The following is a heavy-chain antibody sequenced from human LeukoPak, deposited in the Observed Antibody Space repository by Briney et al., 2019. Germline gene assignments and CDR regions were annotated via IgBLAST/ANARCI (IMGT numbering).Heavy chain of an antibody. D-gene: IGHD2-8*01. CDR1: GYTFTSNA. CDR3: ASFFCTSALCYYIDY. Sequence: ASVKVSCKASGYTFTSNALGWVRQAPGQGLEWMGWINTNTGNPTYAQGFTGRFVFSLDTSDNTAYLQISSLQAEDTAVYSCASFFCTSALCYYIDYWGQGTLVTVSS. J-gene: IGHJ4*02. V-gene: IGHV7-4-1*02. CDR2: INTNTGNP.